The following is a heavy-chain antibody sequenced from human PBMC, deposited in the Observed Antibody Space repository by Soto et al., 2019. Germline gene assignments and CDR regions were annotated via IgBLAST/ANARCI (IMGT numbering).Heavy chain of an antibody. CDR2: INHSGTT. CDR3: ARADRTLVTAYGLDV. D-gene: IGHD2-21*02. V-gene: IGHV4-34*01. CDR1: GGSFSGFY. Sequence: LSLTCDVSGGSFSGFYWPWLRQPPGEGLEWSGEINHSGTTNFNPSLRGRLTISLDSSKKHFSLKLTSMTAADAAVYYCARADRTLVTAYGLDVWGQGTTVTVSS. J-gene: IGHJ6*02.